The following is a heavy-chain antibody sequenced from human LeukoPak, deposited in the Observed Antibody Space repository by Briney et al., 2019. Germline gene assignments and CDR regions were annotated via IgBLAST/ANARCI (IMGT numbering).Heavy chain of an antibody. CDR1: GFTFSSYW. CDR2: VKQDGSEK. J-gene: IGHJ4*02. Sequence: GGSLRLSCEASGFTFSSYWMSWARQAPGKGLEWVGSVKQDGSEKYYVDSVKGRFTISRDNARNSLDLQMNGLRAEDTAVYYCTSQRSTGVHDYWGQGTLVTVSS. D-gene: IGHD3-10*01. V-gene: IGHV3-7*01. CDR3: TSQRSTGVHDY.